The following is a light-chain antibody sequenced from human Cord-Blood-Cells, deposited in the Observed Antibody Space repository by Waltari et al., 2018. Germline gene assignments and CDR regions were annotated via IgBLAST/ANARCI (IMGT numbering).Light chain of an antibody. CDR3: QTWGTGIHV. CDR2: LNSDGSH. V-gene: IGLV4-69*01. J-gene: IGLJ1*01. Sequence: QLVLTQSPSASASLGASAQLSCSLTSGHSTYAIPRHQQHPEKGPRYLMKLNSDGSHSKGDGIPDRFSGSSSGAERYLTISSLQSEDEADYYCQTWGTGIHVFGTGTKVTVL. CDR1: SGHSTYA.